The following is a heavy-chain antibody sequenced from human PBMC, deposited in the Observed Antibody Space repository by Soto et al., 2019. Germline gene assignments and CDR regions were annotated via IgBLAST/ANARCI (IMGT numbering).Heavy chain of an antibody. CDR1: GGSISSYY. V-gene: IGHV4-59*12. Sequence: PSETLSLTCTVSGGSISSYYWSWIRQPPGKGLEWIGYIYYSGSTYYNPSLKSRVTISVDTSKNQFSLKLSFVAAADTAVYYCARVLGYCSSTSCYNNWFDPWGQGTLVTVSS. CDR3: ARVLGYCSSTSCYNNWFDP. D-gene: IGHD2-2*01. J-gene: IGHJ5*02. CDR2: IYYSGST.